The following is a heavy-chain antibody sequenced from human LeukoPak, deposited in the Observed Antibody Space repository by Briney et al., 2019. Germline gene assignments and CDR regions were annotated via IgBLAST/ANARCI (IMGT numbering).Heavy chain of an antibody. V-gene: IGHV3-7*01. CDR3: ARDGQRPLSATRQYFYAFYMDV. J-gene: IGHJ6*03. CDR1: GFTFSTYW. Sequence: PGGSLRLSCAASGFTFSTYWMLWVRQAPGKGLEWVANIKGDGSEKHYVDSVKGRFTISRDNAKNTLYLQMNSLRAEDTAVYYCARDGQRPLSATRQYFYAFYMDVWGKGTAVTVS. CDR2: IKGDGSEK. D-gene: IGHD2/OR15-2a*01.